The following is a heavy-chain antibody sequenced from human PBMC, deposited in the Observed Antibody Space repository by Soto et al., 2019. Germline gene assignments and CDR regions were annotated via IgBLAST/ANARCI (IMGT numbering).Heavy chain of an antibody. CDR2: IYYSGST. J-gene: IGHJ4*02. CDR1: GGSISSGGYY. V-gene: IGHV4-31*03. D-gene: IGHD1-26*01. Sequence: SETLSLTCTVSGGSISSGGYYWSWIRQHPGKGLEWIGYIYYSGSTYYNPSLKSRVTISVDTSKNQFSLKLSSVTAAETAVYYCERESGSYYEFDYWGQGTLVTVSS. CDR3: ERESGSYYEFDY.